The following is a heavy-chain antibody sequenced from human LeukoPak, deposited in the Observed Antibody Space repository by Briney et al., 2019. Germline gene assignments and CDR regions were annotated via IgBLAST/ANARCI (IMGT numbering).Heavy chain of an antibody. D-gene: IGHD3-10*01. Sequence: GSLRLSCAASGFTFSSYSMNWVRQAPGKGLEWVSSISSSSSYIYYADSVKGRFTISRDNAKNSLYLQMNSLRAEDTAVYYCARDVWFGEYYFDYWGQGTLVTVSS. CDR2: ISSSSSYI. CDR3: ARDVWFGEYYFDY. CDR1: GFTFSSYS. J-gene: IGHJ4*02. V-gene: IGHV3-21*01.